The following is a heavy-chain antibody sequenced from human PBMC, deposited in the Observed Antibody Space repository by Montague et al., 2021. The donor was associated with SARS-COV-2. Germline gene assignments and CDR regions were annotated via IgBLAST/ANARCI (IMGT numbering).Heavy chain of an antibody. J-gene: IGHJ4*02. CDR1: GGSISSSNW. CDR3: ASRGAGWFGSNPERFDY. V-gene: IGHV4-4*02. D-gene: IGHD3-10*01. Sequence: SETLSPTCAVSGGSISSSNWWSWVRQPPGKVLEWIGEIYHSGSTXXNPXXXSRITISVDKSKNQFSLKLSSVTAADTAVYYCASRGAGWFGSNPERFDYWGQGTLVTVSS. CDR2: IYHSGST.